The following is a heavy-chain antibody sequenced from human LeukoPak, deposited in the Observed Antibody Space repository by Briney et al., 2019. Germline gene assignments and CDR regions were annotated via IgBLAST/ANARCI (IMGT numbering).Heavy chain of an antibody. V-gene: IGHV4-34*01. J-gene: IGHJ4*02. Sequence: SETLSLICAVYGGSFSGYYWSWIRQPPGKGLEWIGEINHSGSTNYNPSLKSRVTISVDTSKNQFSLKLSSVTAVDTAVYYCARGADYSSIDSYPKFDYWGQGTLVTVSS. D-gene: IGHD6-13*01. CDR2: INHSGST. CDR3: ARGADYSSIDSYPKFDY. CDR1: GGSFSGYY.